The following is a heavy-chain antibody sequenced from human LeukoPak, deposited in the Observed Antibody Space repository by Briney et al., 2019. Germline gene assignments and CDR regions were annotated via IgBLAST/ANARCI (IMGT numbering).Heavy chain of an antibody. D-gene: IGHD1-26*01. CDR1: GYTFTSYA. CDR3: AREGGKWELSNWFDP. CDR2: VNTNTGNP. J-gene: IGHJ5*02. Sequence: ASVKVSCKASGYTFTSYAMNWVRQAPGQGLEWMGWVNTNTGNPTYAQGFTGRFVFSLDTSVSTAYLQISSLKAEDTAVYYCAREGGKWELSNWFDPWGQGTLVTVSS. V-gene: IGHV7-4-1*02.